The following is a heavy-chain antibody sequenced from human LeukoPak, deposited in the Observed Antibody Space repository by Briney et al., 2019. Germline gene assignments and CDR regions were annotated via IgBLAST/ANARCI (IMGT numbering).Heavy chain of an antibody. CDR3: ARIYYDSSGYRLFDY. Sequence: GESLRLSCVASGFTFSTYWMSWVRQAPGKGLEWVANIKEEGSGKYYVDSVKGRFTISRDNAKNSLYLQMNSLRAEDTAVYYCARIYYDSSGYRLFDYWGQGTLVTVSS. D-gene: IGHD3-22*01. V-gene: IGHV3-7*02. CDR2: IKEEGSGK. J-gene: IGHJ4*02. CDR1: GFTFSTYW.